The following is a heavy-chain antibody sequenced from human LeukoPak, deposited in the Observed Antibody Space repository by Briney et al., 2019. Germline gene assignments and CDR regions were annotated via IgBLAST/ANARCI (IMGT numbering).Heavy chain of an antibody. D-gene: IGHD5-18*01. Sequence: GSLGLSCAASAFTFRSYAMIWVHQAPGKGLEWVSTVSGSGGSTYYADSVKGRFTISRDNSNNTLYLQMNSLRAEDTAVYYCAKGAASRGYTYVANWGQGTLVTVSS. J-gene: IGHJ4*02. CDR3: AKGAASRGYTYVAN. CDR2: VSGSGGST. V-gene: IGHV3-23*01. CDR1: AFTFRSYA.